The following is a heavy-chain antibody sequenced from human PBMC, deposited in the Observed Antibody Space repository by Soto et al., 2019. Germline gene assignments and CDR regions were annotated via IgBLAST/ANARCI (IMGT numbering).Heavy chain of an antibody. Sequence: PSETLSLTCAVYGGSFSGYYWSWIRQPPGKGLEWIGEINHSGSTNYNPSLKSRVTISVDTSKNQFSLKLSPVTAADTAVYYCARRDVDIVATIEVFDIWGQGTMVTVSS. CDR2: INHSGST. J-gene: IGHJ3*02. V-gene: IGHV4-34*01. CDR3: ARRDVDIVATIEVFDI. D-gene: IGHD5-12*01. CDR1: GGSFSGYY.